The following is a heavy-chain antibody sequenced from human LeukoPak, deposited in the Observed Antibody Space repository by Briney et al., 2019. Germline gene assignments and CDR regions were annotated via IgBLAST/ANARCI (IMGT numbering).Heavy chain of an antibody. J-gene: IGHJ3*02. CDR3: AREYNYYDSSGCDAFEI. D-gene: IGHD3-22*01. Sequence: SETLSLTCTVSGGSISTYYWNWIRQPPGKGLEWIGYIYYSGSTNYNPSLTGRVTISVDTSKNQFSLKLSSVTAADTAVYYCAREYNYYDSSGCDAFEIWGQETMQSVSS. CDR2: IYYSGST. V-gene: IGHV4-59*01. CDR1: GGSISTYY.